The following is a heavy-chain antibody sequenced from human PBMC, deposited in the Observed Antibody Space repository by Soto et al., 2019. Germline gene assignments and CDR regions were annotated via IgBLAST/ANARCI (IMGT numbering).Heavy chain of an antibody. V-gene: IGHV3-33*01. D-gene: IGHD4-17*01. CDR3: ARVPYGDYVSAFDI. Sequence: GGSLSLSCAASGFTFSSYGMHWVRQAPGKGLEWVAVIWYDGSNKYYADSVKGRFTISRDNSKNTLYLQMNSLRAEDTAVYYCARVPYGDYVSAFDIWGQGTMVTVSS. J-gene: IGHJ3*02. CDR2: IWYDGSNK. CDR1: GFTFSSYG.